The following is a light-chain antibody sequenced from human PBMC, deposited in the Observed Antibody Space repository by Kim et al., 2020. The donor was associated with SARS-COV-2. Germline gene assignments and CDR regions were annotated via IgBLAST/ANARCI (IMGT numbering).Light chain of an antibody. CDR1: SSDVGGYNY. V-gene: IGLV2-14*03. Sequence: QSALTQPASVSGSPGQSITISCTGTSSDVGGYNYVSWYQQHPGKAPKLMIYDVSNRPSGVSNRFSGSKSGNMASLTISGLQAEDEADYYCSSYTSSTVVLGGGTQLTVL. CDR3: SSYTSSTVV. J-gene: IGLJ2*01. CDR2: DVS.